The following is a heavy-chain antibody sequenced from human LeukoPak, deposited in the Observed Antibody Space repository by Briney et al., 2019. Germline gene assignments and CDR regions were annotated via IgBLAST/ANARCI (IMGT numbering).Heavy chain of an antibody. V-gene: IGHV5-10-1*01. CDR1: GYSFTSYW. Sequence: PGESLRISCKGSGYSFTSYWINWVRQMPGKGLEWMGTIDPSDSYTNYSPSFQGHVTISADKSISTAYLQWSSLKASGTATYYCAKGISGSYLPDYWGQGTLVTVSS. CDR3: AKGISGSYLPDY. D-gene: IGHD3-10*01. J-gene: IGHJ4*02. CDR2: IDPSDSYT.